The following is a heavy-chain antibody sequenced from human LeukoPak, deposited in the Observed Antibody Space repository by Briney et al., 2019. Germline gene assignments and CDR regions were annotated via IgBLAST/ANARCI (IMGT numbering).Heavy chain of an antibody. CDR2: ISSSSSTI. CDR1: GFTFSSYS. J-gene: IGHJ6*02. CDR3: ARVGSDSSSSLRYYYYGMDV. V-gene: IGHV3-48*01. Sequence: GGSLRLSCAASGFTFSSYSMNWVRQAPGKGLEWVSYISSSSSTIYYADSVKGQFTISRDNAKNSLYLQMNSLRAEDTAVYYCARVGSDSSSSLRYYYYGMDVWGQGTTVTVSS. D-gene: IGHD6-6*01.